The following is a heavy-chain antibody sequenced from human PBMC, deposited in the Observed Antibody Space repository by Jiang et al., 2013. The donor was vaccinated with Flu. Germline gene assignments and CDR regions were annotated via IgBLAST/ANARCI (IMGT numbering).Heavy chain of an antibody. CDR2: TYYRSKWYN. Sequence: NWIRQSPSRGLEWLGRTYYRSKWYNEYAVSVESRITIDADTSKNQFSLQLTSVTPEDTAVYYCAREGAAMVLYYKFDYWGQGTLVTVSS. CDR3: AREGAAMVLYYKFDY. J-gene: IGHJ4*02. V-gene: IGHV6-1*01. D-gene: IGHD5-18*01.